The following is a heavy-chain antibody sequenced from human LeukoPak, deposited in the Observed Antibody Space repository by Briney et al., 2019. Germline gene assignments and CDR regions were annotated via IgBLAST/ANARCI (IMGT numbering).Heavy chain of an antibody. CDR1: GFTFSSYA. CDR2: IRVSGGST. Sequence: GGSLRLSCAASGFTFSSYAMSWARQAPGKGLEWVSAIRVSGGSTYYADSVKGRFTISRDNSKNTLYLQMNSLRAEDTAVYYCAKRTGSYFDYWGQGTLVTVSS. V-gene: IGHV3-23*01. J-gene: IGHJ4*02. CDR3: AKRTGSYFDY. D-gene: IGHD3/OR15-3a*01.